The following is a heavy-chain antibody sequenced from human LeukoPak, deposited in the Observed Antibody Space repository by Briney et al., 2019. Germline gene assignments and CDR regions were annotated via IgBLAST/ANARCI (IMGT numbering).Heavy chain of an antibody. V-gene: IGHV3-53*01. CDR2: IYSGGST. J-gene: IGHJ4*02. D-gene: IGHD1-14*01. CDR3: ARSRYLISPVLRTTYFDY. Sequence: PGGSLRLSCATSGFTFSSIWMSWVRQAPGKGLEWVSVIYSGGSTYYADSVKGRFTISRDNSKNTLYLQMNSLRAEDTAVYYCARSRYLISPVLRTTYFDYWGQGTLVTVSS. CDR1: GFTFSSIW.